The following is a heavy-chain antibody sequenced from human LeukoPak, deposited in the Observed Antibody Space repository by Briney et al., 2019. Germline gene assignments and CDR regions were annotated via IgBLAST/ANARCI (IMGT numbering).Heavy chain of an antibody. V-gene: IGHV4-39*01. CDR3: ARHLSGTAMAHYFDF. D-gene: IGHD5-18*01. CDR1: GDSISSARNY. J-gene: IGHJ4*02. Sequence: SETLSLTCSVSGDSISSARNYWGWIRQSPGKGLEWLASVYSSGSTHSNPSLTSRVSISVDMSKNQFSLKLYSVTASDAAIYYCARHLSGTAMAHYFDFWGQGTLVTVSS. CDR2: VYSSGST.